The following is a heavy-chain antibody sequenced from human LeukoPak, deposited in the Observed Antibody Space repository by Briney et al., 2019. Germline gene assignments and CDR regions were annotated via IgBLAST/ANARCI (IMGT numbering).Heavy chain of an antibody. V-gene: IGHV3-21*01. D-gene: IGHD5-18*01. CDR3: ARGRLDGGYSYLDWFDP. J-gene: IGHJ5*02. CDR1: GFTFSSYS. Sequence: GESLRLSCAASGFTFSSYSMIWVRQAPGKGLEWVSSISSSSSYIYYANPVKGRFTISRDNAKNSLYLQMSSLRGEDTAVYHCARGRLDGGYSYLDWFDPWGQGTLVTVSS. CDR2: ISSSSSYI.